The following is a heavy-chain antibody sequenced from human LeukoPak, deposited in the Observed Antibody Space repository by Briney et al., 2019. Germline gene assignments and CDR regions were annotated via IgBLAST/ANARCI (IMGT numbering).Heavy chain of an antibody. Sequence: GESLKISCKASGYRITSNWIGWVRQMSGKGLEWMGIIYPGDSDTRYSPTFQGQVTISVDKSISTAYLQWSSLKASDTAMYYCARLGGLGTSWLVDYWGQGTLVTVSS. CDR1: GYRITSNW. V-gene: IGHV5-51*01. CDR3: ARLGGLGTSWLVDY. CDR2: IYPGDSDT. J-gene: IGHJ4*02. D-gene: IGHD3-16*01.